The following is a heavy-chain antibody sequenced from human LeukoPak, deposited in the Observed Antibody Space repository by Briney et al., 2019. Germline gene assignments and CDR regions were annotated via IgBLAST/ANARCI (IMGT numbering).Heavy chain of an antibody. J-gene: IGHJ6*02. CDR1: GGSISNSDYF. CDR2: VFFSGSS. V-gene: IGHV4-61*05. CDR3: ARNYYYKGMDV. Sequence: SETLSLTCNVSGGSISNSDYFWGWIRQPPGKGMEWIGNVFFSGSSNYNPSLKSRATVFVVMSKNQFFLKLGSVTAADTAVYYCARNYYYKGMDVWGQGTTVTVSS.